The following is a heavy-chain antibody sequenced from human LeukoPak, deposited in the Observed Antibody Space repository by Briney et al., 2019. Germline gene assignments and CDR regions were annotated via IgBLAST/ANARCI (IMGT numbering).Heavy chain of an antibody. V-gene: IGHV3-53*01. CDR3: ARIGPEMAGYFDY. D-gene: IGHD5-24*01. Sequence: GGSLRLSCAASEFTVSSNYMSWVRQAPGKGLERVSVIYSGGSTYYADSVKGRFTISRDNSKNTLYLQMNSLRAEDTAVYYYARIGPEMAGYFDYWGQGTLVTVSS. CDR2: IYSGGST. J-gene: IGHJ4*02. CDR1: EFTVSSNY.